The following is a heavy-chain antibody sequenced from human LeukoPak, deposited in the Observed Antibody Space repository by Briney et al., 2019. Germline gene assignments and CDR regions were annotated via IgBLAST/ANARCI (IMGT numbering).Heavy chain of an antibody. J-gene: IGHJ4*02. CDR1: GFTFSIYA. Sequence: PGGSLRLSCAASGFTFSIYAMSWVRQAPGKGLEWVSAISGSGGTAYYADSVKGRFTISRDNSKNTLYLQMNSLRAEDTAVYYCARDLTQNSWAQIIDYWGQGTLVTVSS. CDR3: ARDLTQNSWAQIIDY. CDR2: ISGSGGTA. V-gene: IGHV3-23*01. D-gene: IGHD6-13*01.